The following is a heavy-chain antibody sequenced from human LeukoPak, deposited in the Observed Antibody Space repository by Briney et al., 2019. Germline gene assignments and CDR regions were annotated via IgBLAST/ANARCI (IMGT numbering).Heavy chain of an antibody. D-gene: IGHD2-2*01. CDR2: IIPILGIA. V-gene: IGHV1-69*02. CDR1: GYTFTSYY. Sequence: SVKVSCKASGYTFTSYYMHWVRQAPGQGLEWMGRIIPILGIANYAQKFQGRVTITADKSTSTAYMELSSLRSEDTAVYYCATSRVVPAAMSVRYYFDYWGQGTLVTVSS. CDR3: ATSRVVPAAMSVRYYFDY. J-gene: IGHJ4*02.